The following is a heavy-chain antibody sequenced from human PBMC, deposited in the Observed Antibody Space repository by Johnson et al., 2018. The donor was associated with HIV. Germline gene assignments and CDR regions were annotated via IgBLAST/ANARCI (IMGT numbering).Heavy chain of an antibody. Sequence: MQLVESGGGLVQPGGSLRLSCAASGFTFSSYAMSWVRQAPGKGLEWVSGIYWNGGRTSYADSVKGRFTISRDNAKNSLYLQMNSLRAGDTAVYYCAKEGSGYDWAAFDIWGQGTMVTVSS. CDR2: IYWNGGRT. CDR3: AKEGSGYDWAAFDI. D-gene: IGHD5-12*01. J-gene: IGHJ3*02. V-gene: IGHV3-20*04. CDR1: GFTFSSYA.